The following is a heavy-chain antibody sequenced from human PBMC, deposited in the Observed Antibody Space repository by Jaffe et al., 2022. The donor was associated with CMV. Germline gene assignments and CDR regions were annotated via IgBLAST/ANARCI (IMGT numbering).Heavy chain of an antibody. CDR1: GFTVSSNY. CDR2: IYSGGST. V-gene: IGHV3-53*01. D-gene: IGHD5-18*01. Sequence: EVQLVESGGGLIQPGGSLRLSCAASGFTVSSNYMSWVRQAPGKGLEWVSVIYSGGSTYYADSVKGRFTISRDNSKNTLYLQMNSLRAEDTAVYYCAREGYSYGYSPVSYYYYGMDVWGQGTTVTVSS. J-gene: IGHJ6*02. CDR3: AREGYSYGYSPVSYYYYGMDV.